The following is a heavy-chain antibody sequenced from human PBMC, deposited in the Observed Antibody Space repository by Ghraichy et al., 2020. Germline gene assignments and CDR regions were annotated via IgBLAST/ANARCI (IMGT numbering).Heavy chain of an antibody. V-gene: IGHV4-34*01. CDR1: GGSFSGYY. CDR3: ARAGYSYGHRKVSRKSWFDP. CDR2: INHSGST. D-gene: IGHD5-18*01. J-gene: IGHJ5*02. Sequence: SETLSLTCAVYGGSFSGYYWSWIRQPPGKGLEWIGEINHSGSTNYNPSLKSRVTISVDTSKNQFSLKLSSVTAADTAVYYCARAGYSYGHRKVSRKSWFDPWGQGTLVTVSS.